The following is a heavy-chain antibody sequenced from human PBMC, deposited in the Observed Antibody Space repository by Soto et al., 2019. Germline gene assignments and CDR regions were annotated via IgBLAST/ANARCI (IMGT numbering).Heavy chain of an antibody. CDR1: GFSFSDYY. CDR2: ISSSRTYT. CDR3: VRDPGGNWFDP. V-gene: IGHV3-11*05. J-gene: IGHJ5*02. D-gene: IGHD2-8*02. Sequence: QVQLVESGGGLVKPGGSLRLSCAASGFSFSDYYMSWIRQAPGKGLEWVSYISSSRTYTNYADSVKGRFTISRDNAKNSLYLQINSLRAEDTAVYYCVRDPGGNWFDPWGQGTLVTVSS.